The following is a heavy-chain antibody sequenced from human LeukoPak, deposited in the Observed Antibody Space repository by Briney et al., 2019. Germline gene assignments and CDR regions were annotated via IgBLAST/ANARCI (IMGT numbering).Heavy chain of an antibody. CDR3: ARMGCGGSSSCYPLDY. Sequence: GGSLRLSCAASGFTFNTYGMHWVRQAPGKGLEWVAVTWFDGSIDYYADSVKGRFTISRDNSKDTLYLQLNSLRAEDTAVYYCARMGCGGSSSCYPLDYWGQGTLVTVSS. CDR1: GFTFNTYG. CDR2: TWFDGSID. D-gene: IGHD2-2*01. V-gene: IGHV3-33*01. J-gene: IGHJ4*02.